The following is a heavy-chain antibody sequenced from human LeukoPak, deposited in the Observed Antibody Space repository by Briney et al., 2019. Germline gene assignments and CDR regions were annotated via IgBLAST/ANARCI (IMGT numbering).Heavy chain of an antibody. Sequence: PGGSLRLSCAGSGFTLSNYWMTWVRQAPGKGLEWVANIKEDGSEKYYVDSVKGRFTISRDNAKNSLYLQMNSLRAEDTAVYYCARDPSSDAFDIWGQGTMVTVSS. V-gene: IGHV3-7*05. CDR1: GFTLSNYW. CDR2: IKEDGSEK. J-gene: IGHJ3*02. CDR3: ARDPSSDAFDI.